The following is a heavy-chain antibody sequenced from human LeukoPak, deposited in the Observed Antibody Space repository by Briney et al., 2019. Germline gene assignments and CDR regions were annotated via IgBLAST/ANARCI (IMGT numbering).Heavy chain of an antibody. D-gene: IGHD1-14*01. V-gene: IGHV3-23*01. CDR2: VSGSGGST. CDR3: AREGPVPAYPATHGITPAIDY. Sequence: PGGSLRLSCVASGFIFDNYPMSWVRQAPGKGLEWVSGVSGSGGSTYYADSVKGRFTISRDNSKNTLYLQMNSLRAEDTAVYYCAREGPVPAYPATHGITPAIDYWGQGTLVTVSS. CDR1: GFIFDNYP. J-gene: IGHJ4*02.